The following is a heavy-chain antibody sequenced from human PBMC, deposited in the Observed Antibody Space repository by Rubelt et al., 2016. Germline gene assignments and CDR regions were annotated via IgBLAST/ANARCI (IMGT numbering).Heavy chain of an antibody. V-gene: IGHV4-34*01. D-gene: IGHD6-6*01. CDR1: GGSFSGYY. Sequence: QVQLQQWGAGLLKPSETLSLTCAVYGGSFSGYYWSWIRQPPGKGLEWIGEINHSGSTNYNPSLKSRGSISVDPSRNQFSLKLSCVTAADTAVYYCARGRKGRIAARPPERGWFDPWGQGTLVTVSS. CDR2: INHSGST. J-gene: IGHJ5*02. CDR3: ARGRKGRIAARPPERGWFDP.